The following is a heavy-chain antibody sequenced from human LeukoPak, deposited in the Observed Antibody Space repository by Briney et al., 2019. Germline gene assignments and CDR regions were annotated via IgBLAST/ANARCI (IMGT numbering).Heavy chain of an antibody. CDR2: IKQDGSEK. CDR3: ARLPTVVTPGNWYFDL. V-gene: IGHV3-7*03. D-gene: IGHD4-23*01. CDR1: GFTFSSYW. Sequence: GGSLRLSCAASGFTFSSYWMSWVRQAPGKGLEWVANIKQDGSEKYYVDSVKGRFTISRDNAKNSLYLQMNSLRAEDTAMYYCARLPTVVTPGNWYFDLWGRGALVTVSS. J-gene: IGHJ2*01.